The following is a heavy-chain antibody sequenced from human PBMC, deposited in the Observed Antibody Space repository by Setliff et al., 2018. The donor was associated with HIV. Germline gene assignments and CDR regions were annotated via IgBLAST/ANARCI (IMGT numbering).Heavy chain of an antibody. CDR1: GYTFKSYE. CDR2: INAGNGNR. Sequence: ASVKVSCKNSGYTFKSYEINWVRQAPGQRPEWMARINAGNGNREYSPKFQGRVTITADTSASTMYMELSSLRSEDTAVYYCARVGNNRLQFFDHWGQGTLVTVSS. J-gene: IGHJ4*02. CDR3: ARVGNNRLQFFDH. V-gene: IGHV1-3*01. D-gene: IGHD5-12*01.